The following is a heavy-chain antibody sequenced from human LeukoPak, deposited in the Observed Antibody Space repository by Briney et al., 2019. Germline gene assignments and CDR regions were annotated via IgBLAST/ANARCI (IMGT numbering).Heavy chain of an antibody. CDR3: ARQGVKKTMIVVVTKYYFDY. V-gene: IGHV4-39*01. D-gene: IGHD3-22*01. J-gene: IGHJ4*02. CDR1: GGSISSGDYY. Sequence: SETLSLTCTVSGGSISSGDYYWGWIRQPPGKGLEWIGSIYYSGSTYYNPSLKSRVTISVDTSKNQFSLKLSSVTAADTAVCYCARQGVKKTMIVVVTKYYFDYWGQGTLVTVSS. CDR2: IYYSGST.